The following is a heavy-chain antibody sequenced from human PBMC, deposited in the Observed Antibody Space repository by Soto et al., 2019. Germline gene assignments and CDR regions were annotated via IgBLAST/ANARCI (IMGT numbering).Heavy chain of an antibody. Sequence: ASVKVSCKASGYTFVNYGISWVRQAPGQGLEWAAWISGNTGDTHYVQKLQDRVTLTTDTSTNTVYMELRSLGSDDTAVYYCARALGGPGRGFDPWGQGTLVTVSS. CDR3: ARALGGPGRGFDP. D-gene: IGHD1-1*01. V-gene: IGHV1-18*01. CDR1: GYTFVNYG. CDR2: ISGNTGDT. J-gene: IGHJ5*02.